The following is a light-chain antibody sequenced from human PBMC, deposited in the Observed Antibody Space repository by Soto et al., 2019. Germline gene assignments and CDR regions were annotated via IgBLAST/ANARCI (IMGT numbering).Light chain of an antibody. CDR1: QSVSSN. CDR3: QQYNNLPWT. Sequence: EIVMTQSPATLSVSPGERATLSCRASQSVSSNLAWYQQKPGQAPRLLIYGASTRATGIPARFSGSGSGTEFTLTISSLQSADFAVYYCQQYNNLPWTFGQGTKVEIK. V-gene: IGKV3-15*01. CDR2: GAS. J-gene: IGKJ1*01.